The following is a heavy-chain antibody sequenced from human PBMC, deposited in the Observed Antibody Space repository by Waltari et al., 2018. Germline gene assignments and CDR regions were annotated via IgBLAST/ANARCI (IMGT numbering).Heavy chain of an antibody. J-gene: IGHJ4*02. Sequence: QVQLVHYGSELKKPGASVKVFCKASGDTFTDIAMTWVRQAPGQGLQFLGGINTNTHTPFYARGFTGRFVFSLDTSISTAYMEIRSLKTEDTAVYYCARELLGGGAFDSWGQGTLVSVSS. V-gene: IGHV7-4-1*01. D-gene: IGHD3-16*01. CDR3: ARELLGGGAFDS. CDR1: GDTFTDIA. CDR2: INTNTHTP.